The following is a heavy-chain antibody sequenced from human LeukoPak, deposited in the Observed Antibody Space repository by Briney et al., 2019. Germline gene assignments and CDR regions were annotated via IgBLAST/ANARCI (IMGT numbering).Heavy chain of an antibody. CDR1: GFTFSSYS. CDR3: ARSQKRVVVVAAAFDY. J-gene: IGHJ4*02. CDR2: ISSSSSYI. V-gene: IGHV3-21*01. D-gene: IGHD2-15*01. Sequence: GGSLRLSCAASGFTFSSYSMNWVRQAPGKGLEWVSFISSSSSYIYYADSVKGRFTISRDNAKNSLYLQMNSLRAEDTAVYYCARSQKRVVVVAAAFDYWGQGNLVTVSS.